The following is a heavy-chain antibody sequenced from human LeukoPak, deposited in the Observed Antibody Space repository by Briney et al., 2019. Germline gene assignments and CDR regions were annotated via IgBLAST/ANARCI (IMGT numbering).Heavy chain of an antibody. J-gene: IGHJ4*02. CDR1: GFTLSSYA. V-gene: IGHV4-39*07. CDR3: ARDIEYDYFDS. D-gene: IGHD2/OR15-2a*01. Sequence: GSLRLSCAASGFTLSSYAMSWVRQAPGKGPEWIGSIYYRGSTYYNPSLTSRATISVDTSKNQFSLRLSSVTAADTAVYFCARDIEYDYFDSWGQGTLVTVSS. CDR2: IYYRGST.